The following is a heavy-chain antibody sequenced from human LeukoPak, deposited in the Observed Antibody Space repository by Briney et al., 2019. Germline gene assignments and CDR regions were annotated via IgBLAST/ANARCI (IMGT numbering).Heavy chain of an antibody. D-gene: IGHD3-3*01. CDR3: ARDHTRWALLRRDAFDI. CDR1: GYTFSTYG. V-gene: IGHV1-18*01. CDR2: ISAYSGNT. J-gene: IGHJ3*02. Sequence: ASVKVSCKASGYTFSTYGISWVRQAPGQGLEWMGWISAYSGNTNSAQKLQGRVTMTTDTSTTTAYMELRSLRSDDTAVYYCARDHTRWALLRRDAFDIWGQGTMVTVSS.